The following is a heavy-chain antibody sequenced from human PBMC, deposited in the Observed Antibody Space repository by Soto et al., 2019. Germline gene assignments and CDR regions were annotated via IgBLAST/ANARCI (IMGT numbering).Heavy chain of an antibody. D-gene: IGHD3-3*01. CDR1: GGSITDYY. CDR3: ARGSPVLRFLEWLSLNWFDP. V-gene: IGHV4-59*08. CDR2: IYYSGST. J-gene: IGHJ5*02. Sequence: PSETLSLTCTVSGGSITDYYWSWIRQPPGKGLEWIGYIYYSGSTNFNPSLKSRVTISVDTSKNQFSLKLSSVTAADTAVYYCARGSPVLRFLEWLSLNWFDPWGQGTLVTVSS.